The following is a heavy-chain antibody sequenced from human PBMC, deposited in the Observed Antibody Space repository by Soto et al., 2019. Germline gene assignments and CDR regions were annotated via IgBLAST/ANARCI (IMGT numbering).Heavy chain of an antibody. CDR2: ISAYNGNT. CDR1: GYTFTSYG. Sequence: ASVKVSCKASGYTFTSYGISWVRQAPGQGLEWMGWISAYNGNTNYAQELQGRVTMTTDTSTSTAYMELRSLRSDDTAVYYCARAGYCSGGSCYSGQKNFDYWGQGTLVTVSS. V-gene: IGHV1-18*04. D-gene: IGHD2-15*01. J-gene: IGHJ4*02. CDR3: ARAGYCSGGSCYSGQKNFDY.